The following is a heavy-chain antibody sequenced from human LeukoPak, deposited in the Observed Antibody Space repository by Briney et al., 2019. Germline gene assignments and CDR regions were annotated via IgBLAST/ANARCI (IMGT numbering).Heavy chain of an antibody. CDR3: TRGQSYCGADCYSD. V-gene: IGHV3-66*01. CDR2: MYTGGGR. J-gene: IGHJ4*02. CDR1: GFSVSNYY. Sequence: GGSLRLSCAASGFSVSNYYMSWVRRPPGKGLEWVSVMYTGGGRYYGDSVKGRFTISRDNSKNTVFLQMNSLRVEDTALYYCTRGQSYCGADCYSDWGQGTLVTVSS. D-gene: IGHD2-21*02.